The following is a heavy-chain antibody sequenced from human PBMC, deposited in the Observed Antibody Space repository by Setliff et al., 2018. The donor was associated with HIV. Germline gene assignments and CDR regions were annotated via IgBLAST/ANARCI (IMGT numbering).Heavy chain of an antibody. CDR3: ARVVTNAFDI. Sequence: ETLSLTCAVYGGSFSGYYWSWIRQPPGKGLEWIGEINHSGSTNYNPPLKSRVTISVDTSKNQFSLKLSSVTAADTAVYYCARVVTNAFDIWGQGTMVTVSS. D-gene: IGHD2-21*02. CDR1: GGSFSGYY. J-gene: IGHJ3*02. CDR2: INHSGST. V-gene: IGHV4-34*01.